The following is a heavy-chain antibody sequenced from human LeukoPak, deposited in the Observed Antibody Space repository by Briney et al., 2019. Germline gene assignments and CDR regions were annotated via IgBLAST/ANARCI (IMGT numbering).Heavy chain of an antibody. Sequence: ASVKVSCKASGGTFSSYANSWVRQAPGQGLEWMGRIIPILGIANYAQKFQGRVTITADKSTSTAYMELSSLRSEDTAVYYCARDSRHDSSGYSDYYYYYGMDVWGQGTTVTVSS. D-gene: IGHD3-22*01. CDR1: GGTFSSYA. V-gene: IGHV1-69*04. J-gene: IGHJ6*02. CDR3: ARDSRHDSSGYSDYYYYYGMDV. CDR2: IIPILGIA.